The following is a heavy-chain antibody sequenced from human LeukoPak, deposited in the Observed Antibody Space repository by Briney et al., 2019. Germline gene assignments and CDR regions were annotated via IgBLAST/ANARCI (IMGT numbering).Heavy chain of an antibody. D-gene: IGHD3-10*01. CDR3: AKDSGSGSYYPTSWFDP. CDR1: GFTFDDYA. V-gene: IGHV3-43D*03. CDR2: ISWDGDNI. Sequence: PGGSLRLSCAASGFTFDDYAMHWVRQAPGKGLEWVSLISWDGDNIYYADSVKGRFTISRDNSKNSLYLQMNSLRAEDTALYYCAKDSGSGSYYPTSWFDPWGQGTLVTVSS. J-gene: IGHJ5*02.